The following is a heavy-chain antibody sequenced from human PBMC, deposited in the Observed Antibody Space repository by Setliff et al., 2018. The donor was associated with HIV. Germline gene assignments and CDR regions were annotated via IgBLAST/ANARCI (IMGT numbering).Heavy chain of an antibody. CDR1: GGSISSSRYY. J-gene: IGHJ3*02. D-gene: IGHD3-22*01. V-gene: IGHV4-39*01. Sequence: PSETLSLTCTVSGGSISSSRYYWGWIRQPPGKGLDWFASIYFSGNTRYNPSLKSRVTISVDTSKNQFSLKLRSVTASDPAVYYCARQPPDFDSSGYYGDAFDIWGQGTMVTVSS. CDR2: IYFSGNT. CDR3: ARQPPDFDSSGYYGDAFDI.